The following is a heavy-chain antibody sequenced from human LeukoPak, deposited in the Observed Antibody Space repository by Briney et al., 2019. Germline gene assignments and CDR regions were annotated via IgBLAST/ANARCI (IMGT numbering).Heavy chain of an antibody. Sequence: ASVKVSCKASGYTFTSYDINWVRQATGQGLEWMGWMNPNSGNTGYAQKFQGRVTMTRNTSISTAYMELSSLRSEDTAVYYCARVDYGGNSDYYYCMDVWGKGTTVTVSS. V-gene: IGHV1-8*01. CDR3: ARVDYGGNSDYYYCMDV. CDR1: GYTFTSYD. CDR2: MNPNSGNT. D-gene: IGHD4-23*01. J-gene: IGHJ6*03.